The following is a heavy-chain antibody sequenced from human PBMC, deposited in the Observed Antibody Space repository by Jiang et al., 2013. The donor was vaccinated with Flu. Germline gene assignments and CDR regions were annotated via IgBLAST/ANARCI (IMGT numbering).Heavy chain of an antibody. Sequence: GTFSSYAISWVRQAPGQGLEWMGGIIPIFGTANYAQKFQGRVTITADESTSTAYMELSSLRSEDTAVYYCARGRWWEVETYYFDYWGQGTLVTVSS. CDR1: GTFSSYA. CDR3: ARGRWWEVETYYFDY. J-gene: IGHJ4*02. CDR2: IIPIFGTA. V-gene: IGHV1-69*01. D-gene: IGHD2-15*01.